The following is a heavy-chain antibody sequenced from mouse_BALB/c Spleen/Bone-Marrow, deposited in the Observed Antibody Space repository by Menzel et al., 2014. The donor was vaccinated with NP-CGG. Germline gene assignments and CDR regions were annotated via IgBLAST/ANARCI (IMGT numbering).Heavy chain of an antibody. Sequence: SGAELVKPGASVKLSCKASGYTFTSYYMYWVKQRPGQGLEWIGEINPSNGGTNFNEKFKSKATLTVDKSSSTAYMRLSSLTSEDSAVYYCTRGGWLAMDYWGQGTSVTVSS. D-gene: IGHD2-3*01. J-gene: IGHJ4*01. CDR1: GYTFTSYY. CDR3: TRGGWLAMDY. CDR2: INPSNGGT. V-gene: IGHV1S81*02.